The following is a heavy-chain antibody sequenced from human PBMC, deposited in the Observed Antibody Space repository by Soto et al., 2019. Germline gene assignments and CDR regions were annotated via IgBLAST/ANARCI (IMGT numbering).Heavy chain of an antibody. D-gene: IGHD2-15*01. Sequence: PGGSLRLSCAASGFTFSSYAMHLVRQAPGKGLEWVAVISYDGSNKYYADSVKGRFTISRDNSKNTLYLQMNSLRAEDTAVYYWARGGCRGGSGYSGWFAPGGQGTLVTFP. V-gene: IGHV3-30-3*01. CDR1: GFTFSSYA. CDR2: ISYDGSNK. J-gene: IGHJ5*02. CDR3: ARGGCRGGSGYSGWFAP.